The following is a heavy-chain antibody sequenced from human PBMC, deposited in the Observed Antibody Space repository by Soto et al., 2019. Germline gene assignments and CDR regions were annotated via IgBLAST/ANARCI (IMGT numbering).Heavy chain of an antibody. J-gene: IGHJ6*02. CDR3: ARDNAVVVVAAYYYGMDV. V-gene: IGHV1-3*01. Sequence: GASVKVSCKASGYTFTSYAMHWVRQAPGQRLEWMGWINAGNGNTKYSQKFQGRVTITRDTSASTAYMELSSLRSEDTAVYYCARDNAVVVVAAYYYGMDVWGQGTTVTVSS. CDR1: GYTFTSYA. D-gene: IGHD2-15*01. CDR2: INAGNGNT.